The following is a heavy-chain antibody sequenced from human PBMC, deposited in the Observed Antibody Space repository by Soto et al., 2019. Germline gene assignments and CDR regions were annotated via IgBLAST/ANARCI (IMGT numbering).Heavy chain of an antibody. CDR1: GFTFSSYA. V-gene: IGHV3-30-3*01. J-gene: IGHJ3*02. CDR2: ISYDGSNK. Sequence: GGSLRLSCAASGFTFSSYAMHWVRQAPGKGLEWVAVISYDGSNKYYADSVKGRFTISRDNSKNTLYLQMNSLRAEDTAVYYCARVKGYCSSTSCYGRGDAFDIWGPGTMVTVSS. CDR3: ARVKGYCSSTSCYGRGDAFDI. D-gene: IGHD2-2*01.